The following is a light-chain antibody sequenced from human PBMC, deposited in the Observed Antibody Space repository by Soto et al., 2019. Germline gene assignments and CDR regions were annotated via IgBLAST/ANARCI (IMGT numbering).Light chain of an antibody. CDR2: AAS. CDR3: QQSLTIPYT. CDR1: QTISTH. J-gene: IGKJ2*01. Sequence: DIQMTQSPSSLSASVRDRVTITCRASQTISTHLNWYQQKPGKAPKLLIYAASTLQSGVPSRFSGSGSGTVFTLTINSLQPEDFATYYCQQSLTIPYTFGQGTKLEIK. V-gene: IGKV1-39*01.